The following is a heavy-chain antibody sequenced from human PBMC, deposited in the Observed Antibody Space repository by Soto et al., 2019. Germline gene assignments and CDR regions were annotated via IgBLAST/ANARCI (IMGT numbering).Heavy chain of an antibody. CDR3: VIGGLVPAAPWDSFNI. CDR2: ISGTGGST. J-gene: IGHJ3*02. Sequence: GGSLRLSCTASGFTFRSYAMSWVRQAPGKGLEWVSAISGTGGSTYYADSVKGRFTISRDNSKNTLYLQMNSLRAEDMAVYYCVIGGLVPAAPWDSFNILGQGTRVTVS. CDR1: GFTFRSYA. D-gene: IGHD2-2*01. V-gene: IGHV3-23*01.